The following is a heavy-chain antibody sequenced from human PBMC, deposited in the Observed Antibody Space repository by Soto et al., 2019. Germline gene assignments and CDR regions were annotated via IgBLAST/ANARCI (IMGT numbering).Heavy chain of an antibody. J-gene: IGHJ5*02. D-gene: IGHD3-10*01. Sequence: SETLSLTCAVYGGSFSGYYWSWIRQPPGKGLEWIGEINHSGSTNYNPSLKSRVTISVDTSKNQFSLKLSSVTAADTAVYYCARALRNCYGSGGFLPLYSWLAPWGQGTLVTVSS. CDR1: GGSFSGYY. CDR3: ARALRNCYGSGGFLPLYSWLAP. V-gene: IGHV4-34*01. CDR2: INHSGST.